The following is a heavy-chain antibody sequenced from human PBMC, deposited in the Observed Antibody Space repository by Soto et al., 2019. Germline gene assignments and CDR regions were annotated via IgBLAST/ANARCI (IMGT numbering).Heavy chain of an antibody. D-gene: IGHD5-12*01. V-gene: IGHV1-2*02. Sequence: QVQLVQSGAEVKKPGASVKVSCKASGYTFTGYYIHWVRQAPGQGLEWMGCINPNNGDTNYAHKFQGRVTMLRDTSPSNAYMELNSLRFEDTAVYYCARHSGYDYGFDHRGQGALVTVSS. CDR3: ARHSGYDYGFDH. J-gene: IGHJ4*02. CDR1: GYTFTGYY. CDR2: INPNNGDT.